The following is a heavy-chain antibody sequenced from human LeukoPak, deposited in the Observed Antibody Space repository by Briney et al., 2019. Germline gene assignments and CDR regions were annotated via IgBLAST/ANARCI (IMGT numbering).Heavy chain of an antibody. CDR2: IYPGDSDT. CDR3: ARHKLPGIAAAYFDY. J-gene: IGHJ4*02. V-gene: IGHV5-51*01. CDR1: GYSFTTYW. Sequence: GESLKISCKGSGYSFTTYWIGWVRQMPGKGLEWMGIIYPGDSDTRYSPSFQGQVTISADKSISTAYPQWSSLKASDTAMYYCARHKLPGIAAAYFDYWGQGTLVTVSS. D-gene: IGHD6-13*01.